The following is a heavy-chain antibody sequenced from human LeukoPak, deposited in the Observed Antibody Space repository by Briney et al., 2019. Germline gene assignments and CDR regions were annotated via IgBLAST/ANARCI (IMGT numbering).Heavy chain of an antibody. CDR1: GFTFSNYW. V-gene: IGHV3-7*03. Sequence: GGSLRLSCTASGFTFSNYWMNWVRQAPGKGLEWVANIKQDGGEKYFVDSVKGRFTISRDNAKNSLYLQMNSLSAEDTAVYYCARGNSGNNYRYYFDYWGQGTLVTVSS. J-gene: IGHJ4*02. D-gene: IGHD1-26*01. CDR3: ARGNSGNNYRYYFDY. CDR2: IKQDGGEK.